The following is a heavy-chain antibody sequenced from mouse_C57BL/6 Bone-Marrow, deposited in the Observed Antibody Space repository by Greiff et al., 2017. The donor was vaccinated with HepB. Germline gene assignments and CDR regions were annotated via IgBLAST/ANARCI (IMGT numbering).Heavy chain of an antibody. D-gene: IGHD4-1*01. J-gene: IGHJ1*03. CDR1: GFTFSSYA. Sequence: EVMLVESGGGLVKPGGSLKLSCAASGFTFSSYAMSWVRQTPEKRLEWVATISDGGSYTYYPDNVKGRFTISRDNAKNNLYLQMSHLKSEDTAMYYCARVITGTDYFDVWGTGTTVTVSS. CDR2: ISDGGSYT. V-gene: IGHV5-4*03. CDR3: ARVITGTDYFDV.